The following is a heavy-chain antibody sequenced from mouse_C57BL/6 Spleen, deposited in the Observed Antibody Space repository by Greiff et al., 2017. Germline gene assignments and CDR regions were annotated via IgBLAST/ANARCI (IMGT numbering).Heavy chain of an antibody. V-gene: IGHV1-55*01. Sequence: QVQLQQPGAELVQPGASVKMSCKASGYTFTSYWITWVKQRPGQGLEWIGDIYPGSGSTKYNEKFKSKATLTVDTSSSTAYMQLSSLTSEDSAVYYCARFYYDYDGLNAMDYWGQGTSVTVSS. CDR1: GYTFTSYW. CDR3: ARFYYDYDGLNAMDY. J-gene: IGHJ4*01. D-gene: IGHD2-4*01. CDR2: IYPGSGST.